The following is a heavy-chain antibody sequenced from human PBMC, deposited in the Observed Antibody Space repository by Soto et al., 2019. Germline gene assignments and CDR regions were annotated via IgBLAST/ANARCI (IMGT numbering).Heavy chain of an antibody. CDR2: IKQSGSDR. V-gene: IGHV3-7*01. Sequence: EVQLVESGGGLVQPGGSLGLSCAASGFTFSSYWMSWVRLAPGKGLEWVAHIKQSGSDRYYVDSVRGRFTISRDNVKNSLYLQMNSLRVEDTAMYYCASVKSWAVSPWGQGTLVTVSS. J-gene: IGHJ5*02. CDR3: ASVKSWAVSP. CDR1: GFTFSSYW. D-gene: IGHD3-10*01.